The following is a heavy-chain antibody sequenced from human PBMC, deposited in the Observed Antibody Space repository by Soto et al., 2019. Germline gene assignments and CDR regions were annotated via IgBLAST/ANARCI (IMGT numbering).Heavy chain of an antibody. CDR3: PRGVTHHAFDV. V-gene: IGHV4-34*01. CDR1: GGSFSAYY. J-gene: IGHJ3*01. CDR2: ISHSGST. D-gene: IGHD2-21*02. Sequence: SETLSRTCAAYGGSFSAYYWSWIRQPPGKGLEWIGEISHSGSTNYNPSLMSRVTVSVDKSKNQYSLSLSAVTAAVTDVYYCPRGVTHHAFDVWGQGTMVTVSS.